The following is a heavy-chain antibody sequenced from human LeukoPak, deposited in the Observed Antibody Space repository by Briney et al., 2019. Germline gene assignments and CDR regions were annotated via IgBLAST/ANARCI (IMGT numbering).Heavy chain of an antibody. CDR2: IYYGGPT. D-gene: IGHD2-21*01. CDR3: ARRGLVVVPL. J-gene: IGHJ4*02. CDR1: GGSVGSSDCY. V-gene: IGHV4-39*01. Sequence: SETLSFTCTVSGGSVGSSDCYWVCVRQPPGKGREWVGSIYYGGPTHYNPSLKSRVTVSVDTSKNKFSLSLTSVTAADTAVYYCARRGLVVVPLWGQGTLVTVSS.